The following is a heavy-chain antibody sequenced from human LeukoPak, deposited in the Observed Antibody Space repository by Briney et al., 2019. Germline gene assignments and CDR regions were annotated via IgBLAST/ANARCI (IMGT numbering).Heavy chain of an antibody. CDR3: ARDFRYYDSSGYYPFDY. D-gene: IGHD3-22*01. Sequence: GGSLRLSCAASGFTFSTYWMHWVRQAPGKGLVWVSRISNDGSTISYADSVKGRFTISRDNAKNTLYLQMNSLRAEDTAVYYCARDFRYYDSSGYYPFDYWGQGTLVTVSS. J-gene: IGHJ4*02. CDR1: GFTFSTYW. CDR2: ISNDGSTI. V-gene: IGHV3-74*01.